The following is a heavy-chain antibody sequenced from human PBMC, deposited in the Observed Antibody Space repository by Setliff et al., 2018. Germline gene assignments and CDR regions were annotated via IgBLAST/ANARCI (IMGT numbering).Heavy chain of an antibody. CDR1: GYIFAGYY. J-gene: IGHJ4*02. Sequence: GPSVKVSCKSSGYIFAGYYIHWLRQTPGQGLEWMGWINPISGGTNYAQKFQGRVTLTRDASITTTYMELNSLRSDDTAVYYCVRGGLAAAGKKGVFEHWGQGTLVTVSS. V-gene: IGHV1-2*02. D-gene: IGHD6-13*01. CDR3: VRGGLAAAGKKGVFEH. CDR2: INPISGGT.